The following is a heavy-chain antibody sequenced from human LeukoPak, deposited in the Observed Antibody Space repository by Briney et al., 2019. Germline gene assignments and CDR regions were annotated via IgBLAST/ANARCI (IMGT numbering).Heavy chain of an antibody. J-gene: IGHJ4*02. Sequence: QSGGSLRLSCAASRFTLSSYWMSWVRQAPGKGLEWVANINQDGSKKYYVDSVKGRFTISRDNVKNSVYLQMNSLRAEDTAVYSCARAVAAADSYWGRGTLVTVSS. CDR1: RFTLSSYW. CDR2: INQDGSKK. CDR3: ARAVAAADSY. V-gene: IGHV3-7*04. D-gene: IGHD6-13*01.